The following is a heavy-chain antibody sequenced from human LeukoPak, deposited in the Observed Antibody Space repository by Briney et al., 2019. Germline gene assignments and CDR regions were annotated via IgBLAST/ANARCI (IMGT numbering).Heavy chain of an antibody. D-gene: IGHD3-22*01. Sequence: PGGSLRLSCAASGFTFSSYWMNWVRQAPGKGLEWVSYISSSGSTIYYADSVKGRFTISRDNAKNSLYLQMNSLRAEDTAVYYCARFITTRSKSTFLDYWGQGTLVTVSS. V-gene: IGHV3-48*04. CDR3: ARFITTRSKSTFLDY. CDR1: GFTFSSYW. J-gene: IGHJ4*02. CDR2: ISSSGSTI.